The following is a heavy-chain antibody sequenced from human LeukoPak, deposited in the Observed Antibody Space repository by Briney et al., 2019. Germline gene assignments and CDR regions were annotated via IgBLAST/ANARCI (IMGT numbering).Heavy chain of an antibody. V-gene: IGHV4-39*01. D-gene: IGHD1-26*01. CDR1: GGSINISDYY. J-gene: IGHJ4*02. CDR3: ARRGTIDSGRPWN. Sequence: SEPLSLTCTVSGGSINISDYYWGWIRQPPGKGLEWIGCMHYSGNTYYNPSLRSRVTISVDTSENQFSLKVRSVTAADTAVYYCARRGTIDSGRPWNWGQGTLVTVSS. CDR2: MHYSGNT.